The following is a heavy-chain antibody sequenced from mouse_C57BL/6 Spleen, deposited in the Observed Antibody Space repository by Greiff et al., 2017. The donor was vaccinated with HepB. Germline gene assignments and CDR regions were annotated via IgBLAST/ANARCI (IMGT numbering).Heavy chain of an antibody. CDR3: ARNPSIYYYGWYFDY. J-gene: IGHJ2*01. V-gene: IGHV1-82*01. Sequence: QVQLQQSGPELVKPGASVKISCKASGYAFSSSWMNWVKQRPGKGLEWIGRIYPGDGDTNYNGKFKGKATLTADKSSSTAYMQLSSLTSEDSAVYFCARNPSIYYYGWYFDYWGQGTTLTVSS. CDR2: IYPGDGDT. D-gene: IGHD1-1*01. CDR1: GYAFSSSW.